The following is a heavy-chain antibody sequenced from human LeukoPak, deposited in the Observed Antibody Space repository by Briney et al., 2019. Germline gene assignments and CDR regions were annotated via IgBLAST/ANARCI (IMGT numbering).Heavy chain of an antibody. V-gene: IGHV4-61*02. Sequence: SQTLSLTCTVSGGSISSGSYYWSWIRQPAGKGLEWIGRIYTSGSTNYNPSLKSRVTISVDPSKNQFSLKLSSVTAADTAVYYCAREGPWASDAFDIWGQGTMVTVSS. CDR3: AREGPWASDAFDI. J-gene: IGHJ3*02. CDR1: GGSISSGSYY. CDR2: IYTSGST.